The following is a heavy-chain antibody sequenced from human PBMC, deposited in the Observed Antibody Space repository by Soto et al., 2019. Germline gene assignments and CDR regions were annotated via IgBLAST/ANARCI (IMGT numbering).Heavy chain of an antibody. CDR1: GFTFSDHY. J-gene: IGHJ4*02. V-gene: IGHV3-72*01. CDR2: IRNKANTYTT. D-gene: IGHD3-16*01. CDR3: AGGVRGTSGHYYVAY. Sequence: EVQLVESGGGLVQPGGSLRLSCAASGFTFSDHYMDWVRQAPGKGLEWIGRIRNKANTYTTEDAASVQGRFTISSDDSKSSLYLQMNSLKTEDTAVYYCAGGVRGTSGHYYVAYWGQGTLVTVSS.